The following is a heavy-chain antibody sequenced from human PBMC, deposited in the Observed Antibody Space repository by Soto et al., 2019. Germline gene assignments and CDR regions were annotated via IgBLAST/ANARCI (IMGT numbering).Heavy chain of an antibody. CDR1: GFTFSSYS. D-gene: IGHD3-9*01. Sequence: GGSLRLSCAASGFTFSSYSMNWVRQAPGKGLEWVSYISSSGGSIYYADSVKGRFTISRDNAKNTLYLQMNSLRAEDTAVYYCAKDLAYYDILTGLAADAFDIWGQGTMVTVSS. CDR3: AKDLAYYDILTGLAADAFDI. J-gene: IGHJ3*02. V-gene: IGHV3-48*01. CDR2: ISSSGGSI.